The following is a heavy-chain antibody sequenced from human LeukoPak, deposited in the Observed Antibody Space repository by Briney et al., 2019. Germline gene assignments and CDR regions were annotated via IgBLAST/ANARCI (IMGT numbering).Heavy chain of an antibody. D-gene: IGHD3-10*01. CDR1: GGSISSYY. CDR3: ARHKYYYGSGSYSSGPFDY. Sequence: SETLSLTCTVSGGSISSYYWSWIRQPPGKGLEWIGEINHSESTNYNPSLKSRVTISVDTSKNQFSLKLSSVTAADTAVYYCARHKYYYGSGSYSSGPFDYWGQGTLVTVSS. J-gene: IGHJ4*02. CDR2: INHSEST. V-gene: IGHV4-34*01.